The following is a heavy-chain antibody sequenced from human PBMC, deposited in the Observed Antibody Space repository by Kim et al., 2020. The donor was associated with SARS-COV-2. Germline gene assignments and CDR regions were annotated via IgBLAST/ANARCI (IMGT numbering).Heavy chain of an antibody. CDR2: IYYSGST. V-gene: IGHV4-59*01. CDR1: GGSISSYY. CDR3: ARYLQDGSGSYYKPYYGMDV. J-gene: IGHJ6*02. D-gene: IGHD3-10*01. Sequence: SETLSLTCTVSGGSISSYYWSWIRQPPGKGLEWMGYIYYSGSTNYNHSFKSRVTISVDKSKNPFSLKLSSVTAADTAVYYCARYLQDGSGSYYKPYYGMDVWGQGTTVTVSS.